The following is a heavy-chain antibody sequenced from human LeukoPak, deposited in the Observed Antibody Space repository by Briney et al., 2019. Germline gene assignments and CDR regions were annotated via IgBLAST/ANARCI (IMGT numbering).Heavy chain of an antibody. D-gene: IGHD3-22*01. Sequence: KTSETLSLTCTVSGGSISIGSYYWGWIRQPPGKGLEWIGSIYYSGSTYYNPSLKSRVTISVDTSKNQFSLKLSSVTAADTAVYYCALKPAYYDSSGSTDYWGQGTLVTVSS. J-gene: IGHJ4*02. CDR1: GGSISIGSYY. V-gene: IGHV4-39*01. CDR3: ALKPAYYDSSGSTDY. CDR2: IYYSGST.